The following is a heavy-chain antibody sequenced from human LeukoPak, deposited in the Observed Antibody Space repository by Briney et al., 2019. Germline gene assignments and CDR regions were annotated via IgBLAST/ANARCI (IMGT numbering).Heavy chain of an antibody. Sequence: GGSLRLSCAASGFTVSSNYMSWVRQAPGKGLEWVSVIYSGGSTYYADSVKGRFTISRDNSKNTLYLQMNSLRAEDTAVYYCARRTTVVGPAPFDHWGQGTLSPSPQ. V-gene: IGHV3-53*01. CDR1: GFTVSSNY. J-gene: IGHJ4*02. CDR3: ARRTTVVGPAPFDH. D-gene: IGHD4-23*01. CDR2: IYSGGST.